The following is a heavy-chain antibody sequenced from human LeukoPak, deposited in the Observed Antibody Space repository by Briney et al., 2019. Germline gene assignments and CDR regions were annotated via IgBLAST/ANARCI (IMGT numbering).Heavy chain of an antibody. V-gene: IGHV1-18*01. CDR1: GYTFTSYG. CDR3: ARGFVYDILTGYYNYYYGMDV. Sequence: ASVKVSCKASGYTFTSYGISWVRQAPGQGLEWMGWISAYNGNTNYAQKLQGRVTMTTDTSTSTAYMELRSLRSDDTAVYYCARGFVYDILTGYYNYYYGMDVWGQGTTVTVSS. J-gene: IGHJ6*02. D-gene: IGHD3-9*01. CDR2: ISAYNGNT.